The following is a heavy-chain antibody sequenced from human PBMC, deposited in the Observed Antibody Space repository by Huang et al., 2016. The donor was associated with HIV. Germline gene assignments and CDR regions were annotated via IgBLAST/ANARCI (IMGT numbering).Heavy chain of an antibody. D-gene: IGHD2-21*02. J-gene: IGHJ4*02. CDR3: ATDLGGYSFDY. CDR2: IRFDGGNK. V-gene: IGHV3-30*02. CDR1: GFCFSHYG. Sequence: QEQLVESGGGVVQPGGSLRLSCATSGFCFSHYGMHWVRQAPGKGLEGVAFIRFDGGNKHYADSAKGRFTISRDNSKKMLFLEMNSLRGDDTAFYYCATDLGGYSFDYWGQGALVSVSS.